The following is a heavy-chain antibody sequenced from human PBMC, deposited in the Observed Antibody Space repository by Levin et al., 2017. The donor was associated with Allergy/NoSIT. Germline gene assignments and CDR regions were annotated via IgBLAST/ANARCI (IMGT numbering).Heavy chain of an antibody. V-gene: IGHV3-48*02. Sequence: PGGSLRLSCAASGFTFSSYSMNWVRQAPGKGLEWVSYISSSSSTIYYADSVKGRFTISRDNAKNSLYLQMNSLRDEDTAVYYCARVRITMVRGVSPFDYWGQGTLVTVSS. CDR2: ISSSSSTI. CDR3: ARVRITMVRGVSPFDY. CDR1: GFTFSSYS. D-gene: IGHD3-10*01. J-gene: IGHJ4*02.